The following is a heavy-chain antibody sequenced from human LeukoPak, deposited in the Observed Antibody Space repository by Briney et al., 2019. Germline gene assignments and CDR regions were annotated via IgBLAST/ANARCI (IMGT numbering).Heavy chain of an antibody. CDR3: ARDGSGHWFDP. D-gene: IGHD6-25*01. Sequence: ASVKVSCKASGYTFNTYGISWVRQAPGQGLEWMGWINAYNGDTNHAQKFQGRVTMTTDTSTTTAYVELGSLRSDDTAAYYCARDGSGHWFDPWGQGTLVTVSS. J-gene: IGHJ5*02. CDR1: GYTFNTYG. CDR2: INAYNGDT. V-gene: IGHV1-18*04.